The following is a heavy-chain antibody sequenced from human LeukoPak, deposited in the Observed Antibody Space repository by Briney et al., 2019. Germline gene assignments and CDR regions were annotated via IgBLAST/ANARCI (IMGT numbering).Heavy chain of an antibody. D-gene: IGHD3-22*01. CDR3: ARYRGRGIVVVDFDY. V-gene: IGHV1-69*05. CDR2: IIPIFGTA. Sequence: SVKVSCNASGGTFSSYAISWVRQAPGQGLEWMGGIIPIFGTANYAQKLQGRVTMTTDTSTSTAYMELRSLRSDDTAVYYCARYRGRGIVVVDFDYWGQGTLVTVSS. CDR1: GGTFSSYA. J-gene: IGHJ4*02.